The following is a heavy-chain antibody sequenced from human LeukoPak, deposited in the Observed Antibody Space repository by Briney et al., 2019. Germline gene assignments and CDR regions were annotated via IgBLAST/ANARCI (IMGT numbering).Heavy chain of an antibody. D-gene: IGHD6-19*01. J-gene: IGHJ4*02. V-gene: IGHV4-59*01. Sequence: PSETLSLTCTVSGGSISSYYWSWIRQPPGKGLEWIGYIYYSGSTNYNPSLKSRVTISVDTSKNQFSLKLSSVTAADTAVYYCARDSSARGLFDYWGQGTLVTVSS. CDR1: GGSISSYY. CDR2: IYYSGST. CDR3: ARDSSARGLFDY.